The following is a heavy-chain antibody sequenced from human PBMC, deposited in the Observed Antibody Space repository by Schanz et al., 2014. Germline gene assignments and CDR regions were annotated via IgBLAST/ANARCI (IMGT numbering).Heavy chain of an antibody. CDR1: GFSFTTYA. V-gene: IGHV3-23*01. D-gene: IGHD6-19*01. J-gene: IGHJ4*02. CDR2: ISSGGGST. Sequence: EVQLLESGGGLIQPGGSLRLSCASSGFSFTTYAMSWVRQAPGKGLEWVSSISSGGGSTYYADSVKGRFTISRDNSKNTLYLQMNSLRAEDTALYYCARDNSHWLVDYWGQGTLXTVSS. CDR3: ARDNSHWLVDY.